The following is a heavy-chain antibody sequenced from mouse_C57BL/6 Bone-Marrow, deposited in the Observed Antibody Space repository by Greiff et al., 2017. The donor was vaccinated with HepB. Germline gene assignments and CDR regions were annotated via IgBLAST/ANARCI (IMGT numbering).Heavy chain of an antibody. V-gene: IGHV1-53*01. CDR1: GYTFTSYN. CDR3: ARGGDSSGYPAWFAY. J-gene: IGHJ3*01. CDR2: INPSNGGT. Sequence: QVQLKESGAELVRPGASVKMSCKASGYTFTSYNMHWVKQRPGQGLEWIGNINPSNGGTNYNEKFKSKATLTVDKSSSTAYMQLSSLTSEDSAVYYCARGGDSSGYPAWFAYWGQGTLVTVSA. D-gene: IGHD3-2*02.